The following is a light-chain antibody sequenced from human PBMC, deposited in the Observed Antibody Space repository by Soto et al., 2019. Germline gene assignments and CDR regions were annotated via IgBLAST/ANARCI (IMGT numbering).Light chain of an antibody. V-gene: IGKV1-39*01. CDR3: QQLNSYPIT. CDR1: QSISSY. J-gene: IGKJ5*01. Sequence: DILMTQSPSSLSACVGDIFTITCGASQSISSYLNWYQQKPGKAPKLLIYAASSLQSGVPSRFSGSGSGTDFTLTISSLQPEDFATYYCQQLNSYPITFGQGTRLEI. CDR2: AAS.